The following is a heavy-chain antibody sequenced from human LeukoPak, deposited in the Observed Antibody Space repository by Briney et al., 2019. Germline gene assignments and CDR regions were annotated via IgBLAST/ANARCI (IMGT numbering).Heavy chain of an antibody. CDR2: INHSGST. J-gene: IGHJ4*02. V-gene: IGHV4-34*01. CDR3: ARQLTGYSSGWYYFDY. CDR1: GGSFSGYH. Sequence: SETLSLTCAVYGGSFSGYHWTWIRQSPGKGLEWIGDINHSGSTNYNPSLKSRVTISVDTSKNQFSLKLSSVTAADTAVYYCARQLTGYSSGWYYFDYWGQGTLVTVSS. D-gene: IGHD6-19*01.